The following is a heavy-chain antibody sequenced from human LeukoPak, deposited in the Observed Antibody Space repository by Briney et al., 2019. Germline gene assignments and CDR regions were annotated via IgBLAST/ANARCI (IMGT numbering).Heavy chain of an antibody. CDR1: GYTFTDYF. J-gene: IGHJ3*01. CDR3: ARKGGPRVNAFDF. CDR2: INPNTGGT. D-gene: IGHD1-14*01. V-gene: IGHV1-2*02. Sequence: GASVKVSRKASGYTFTDYFMHWVRQAPGQGLEWMGWINPNTGGTNHAQMFQGRVTMTRDASISTAYMELTGLRSDDTAMYFCARKGGPRVNAFDFWGQGTMVTVSS.